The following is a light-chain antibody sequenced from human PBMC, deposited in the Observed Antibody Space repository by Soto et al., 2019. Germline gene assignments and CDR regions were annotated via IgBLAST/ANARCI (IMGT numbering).Light chain of an antibody. CDR2: RNS. V-gene: IGLV1-47*01. Sequence: QSVLTQPPSASGTAGQGVTISCSGSSSNIGSNYVSWYKHLPGTAPQLLIYRNSLRPSGVPGRVSGSKSGTSASLAISGLRHEDETDYYCAAWDDSLNGVVFGGGTKINVL. CDR3: AAWDDSLNGVV. J-gene: IGLJ2*01. CDR1: SSNIGSNY.